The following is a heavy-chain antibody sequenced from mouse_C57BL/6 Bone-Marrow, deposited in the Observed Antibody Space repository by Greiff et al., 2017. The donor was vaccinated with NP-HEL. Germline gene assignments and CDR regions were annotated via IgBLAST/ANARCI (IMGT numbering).Heavy chain of an antibody. D-gene: IGHD3-3*01. Sequence: QVQLKESGAELARPGASVKLSCKASGYTFTSYGISWVKQRTGQGLEWIGEIYPRSGNTYYNEKFKGKATLTADKSSSTAYMELRSLTSEDSAVYFCARGDTEFDYYAMDYWGQGTSVTVSS. CDR1: GYTFTSYG. J-gene: IGHJ4*01. CDR2: IYPRSGNT. V-gene: IGHV1-81*01. CDR3: ARGDTEFDYYAMDY.